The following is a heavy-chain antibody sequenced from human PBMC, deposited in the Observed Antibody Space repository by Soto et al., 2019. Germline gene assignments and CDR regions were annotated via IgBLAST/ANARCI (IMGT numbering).Heavy chain of an antibody. CDR2: IYYSGST. CDR3: ARVGGINWFNP. CDR1: GGTISSGGYY. J-gene: IGHJ5*02. D-gene: IGHD1-20*01. V-gene: IGHV4-31*03. Sequence: SETLSLTCTVSGGTISSGGYYWSWLRQHPGKGLEWIGYIYYSGSTYYNPSLKSRVTISVVTSKNQFSLKLSSVTAADTAVYYCARVGGINWFNPWGQGTLVTVSS.